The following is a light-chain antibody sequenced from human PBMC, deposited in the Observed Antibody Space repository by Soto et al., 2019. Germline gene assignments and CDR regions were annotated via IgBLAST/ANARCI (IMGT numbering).Light chain of an antibody. J-gene: IGKJ2*02. Sequence: AIQMTQSPSSLSASVGDRVTITCRASQGIRTDLGWYQQKPGKAPKLLIYAASSLQSGVPSRFSGSGSGTDFTLTISSLQPEDFATYYCLQDYNYPRTFGQGTKLEIK. CDR2: AAS. CDR1: QGIRTD. V-gene: IGKV1-6*01. CDR3: LQDYNYPRT.